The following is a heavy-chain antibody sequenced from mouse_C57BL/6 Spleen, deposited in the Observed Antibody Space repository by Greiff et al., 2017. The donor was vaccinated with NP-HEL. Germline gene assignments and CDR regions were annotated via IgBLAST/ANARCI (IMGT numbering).Heavy chain of an antibody. CDR1: GYTFTSYW. J-gene: IGHJ4*01. CDR2: IDPSDSYT. Sequence: QVQLQQPGAELVRPGTSVKLSCKASGYTFTSYWMHWVKQRPGQGLEWIGVIDPSDSYTNYNQKFKGKATLTVDTSSSTAYMQLSSLTSEDSAVYYCARLYDYDRDAMDYWDQGTSVTVSS. D-gene: IGHD2-4*01. CDR3: ARLYDYDRDAMDY. V-gene: IGHV1-59*01.